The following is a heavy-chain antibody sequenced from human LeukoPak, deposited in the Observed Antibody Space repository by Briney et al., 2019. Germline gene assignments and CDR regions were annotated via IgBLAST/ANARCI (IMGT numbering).Heavy chain of an antibody. CDR2: ISPRRSNT. J-gene: IGHJ4*02. CDR3: ARDPDDQWLVYYFDY. V-gene: IGHV3-48*01. CDR1: GFTLSSHS. D-gene: IGHD6-19*01. Sequence: GGSLRLSCAACGFTLSSHSMKWVRQAPGKGLEGGSYISPRRSNTYYADCVKGRYISCRDKAKNSLEVEMNSLRAEDTAVYYCARDPDDQWLVYYFDYWGQGTLVTVSS.